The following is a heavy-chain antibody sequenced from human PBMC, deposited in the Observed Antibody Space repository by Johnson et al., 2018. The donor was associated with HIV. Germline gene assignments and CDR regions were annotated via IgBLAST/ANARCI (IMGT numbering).Heavy chain of an antibody. CDR2: ISWNSGSI. CDR1: GFTFDDYA. CDR3: TRDTYIHRVTVTESAFDI. J-gene: IGHJ3*02. Sequence: VQLLESVGGLVQPGRSLRLSCAASGFTFDDYAMNWVRQAPGKGLEWVSGISWNSGSIAYADSVKGRFTISRDNAKKSLYLQMNSLRAEDTALYYCTRDTYIHRVTVTESAFDIWGQGTMVTVSS. D-gene: IGHD4-11*01. V-gene: IGHV3-9*01.